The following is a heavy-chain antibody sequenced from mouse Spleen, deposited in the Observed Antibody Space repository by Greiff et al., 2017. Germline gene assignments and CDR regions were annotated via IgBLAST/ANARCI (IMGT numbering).Heavy chain of an antibody. J-gene: IGHJ4*01. CDR1: GYTFTSYW. Sequence: VQLQQSGAELVMPGASVKLSCKASGYTFTSYWMHWVKQRPGQGLEWIGEIDPSDSYTNYNQKFKGKATLTVDKSSSTAYMQLSSLTSEDSAVYYCARAYGYDVGAMDYWGQGTSVTVSS. CDR3: ARAYGYDVGAMDY. D-gene: IGHD2-2*01. V-gene: IGHV1-69*01. CDR2: IDPSDSYT.